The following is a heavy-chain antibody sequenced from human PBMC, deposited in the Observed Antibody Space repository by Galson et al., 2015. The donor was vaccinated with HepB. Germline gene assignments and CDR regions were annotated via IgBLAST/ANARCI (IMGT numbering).Heavy chain of an antibody. Sequence: SLRLSCAASGFTFSSYGMHWVRQAPGQGLEWVAVIWYDGSNKYYADSVKGRFTISRDNSKNTLYLQMNSLRAEDTAVYYCARGGGYSYGYPSTQTFYFDYFVQATLGSVSS. CDR2: IWYDGSNK. V-gene: IGHV3-33*01. CDR1: GFTFSSYG. J-gene: IGHJ4*02. CDR3: ARGGGYSYGYPSTQTFYFDY. D-gene: IGHD5-18*01.